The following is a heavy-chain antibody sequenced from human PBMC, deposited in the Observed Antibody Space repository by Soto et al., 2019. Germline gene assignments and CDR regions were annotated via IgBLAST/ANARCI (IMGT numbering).Heavy chain of an antibody. CDR3: ARVWEMATVAACDY. V-gene: IGHV5-51*01. D-gene: IGHD3-16*01. Sequence: EVQLVQSGAEVKKPGESLRISCRVSGYTFTNFWIAWVRQMPGKGLEWMGIIYPGDSDTRYSPSFQGQVTISVDKSINTAYLQWSGLRASDTAMYYCARVWEMATVAACDYWGQGTLVTVSS. CDR2: IYPGDSDT. CDR1: GYTFTNFW. J-gene: IGHJ4*02.